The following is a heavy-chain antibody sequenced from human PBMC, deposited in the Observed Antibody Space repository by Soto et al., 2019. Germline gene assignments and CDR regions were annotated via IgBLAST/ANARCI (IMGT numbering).Heavy chain of an antibody. V-gene: IGHV3-11*03. J-gene: IGHJ5*02. D-gene: IGHD3-22*01. Sequence: PGGSLRLSCAASGFTFSDYYMTWIRQAPGKGLECISYISNSSTSRNYADSVKGRFTISRDNAKDSLYLQMNSLRAEDAAVYYCARLRFSDYYDSNPPKWFDPWGQGTKVTVSS. CDR2: ISNSSTSR. CDR1: GFTFSDYY. CDR3: ARLRFSDYYDSNPPKWFDP.